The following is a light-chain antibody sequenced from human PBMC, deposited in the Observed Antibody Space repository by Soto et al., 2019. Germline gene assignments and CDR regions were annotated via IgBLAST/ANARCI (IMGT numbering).Light chain of an antibody. CDR2: GNH. CDR3: QSYDNSLSDYV. V-gene: IGLV1-40*01. Sequence: QSALTQPPSVSGAPGQRVTISCTGSSSNIGAANDVHWYQQLPGRAPTLLIYGNHNRPSGVPDRFSGSKSGTSASLAITGLQSEEEVDYFCQSYDNSLSDYVFGTGTKVTVL. J-gene: IGLJ1*01. CDR1: SSNIGAAND.